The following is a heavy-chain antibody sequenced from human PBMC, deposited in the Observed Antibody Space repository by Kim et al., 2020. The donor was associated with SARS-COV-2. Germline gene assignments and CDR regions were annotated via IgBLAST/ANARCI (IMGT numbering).Heavy chain of an antibody. V-gene: IGHV4-59*01. CDR3: AREVFYYDSNGYYAGAFDI. CDR1: GGSISSYY. J-gene: IGHJ3*02. CDR2: IYYSGST. D-gene: IGHD3-22*01. Sequence: SETLSLTCTVSGGSISSYYWSWIRQPPGKGLEWIGYIYYSGSTNYNPSLKSRVTISVDTSKNQFSLKLSSVTAADTAVYYCAREVFYYDSNGYYAGAFDIWGQGTMVTVSS.